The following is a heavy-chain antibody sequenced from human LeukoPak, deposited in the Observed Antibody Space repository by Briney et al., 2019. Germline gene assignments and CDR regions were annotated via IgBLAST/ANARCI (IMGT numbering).Heavy chain of an antibody. J-gene: IGHJ5*02. V-gene: IGHV3-13*05. CDR2: IGTAGDP. D-gene: IGHD1-1*01. CDR3: ARVVKVPEGAWFDP. Sequence: GGSLRLSCAASGFTFSSCDMHWVRQATGKGLEWVSAIGTAGDPYYPGSVKGRFTISRENAKNSLYLQMNSLRAGDTAVYYCARVVKVPEGAWFDPWGQGTLVTVSS. CDR1: GFTFSSCD.